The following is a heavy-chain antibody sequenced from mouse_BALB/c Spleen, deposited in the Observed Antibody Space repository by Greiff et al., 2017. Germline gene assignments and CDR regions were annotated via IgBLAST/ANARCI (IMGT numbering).Heavy chain of an antibody. CDR3: TRVGNWDHYFDY. D-gene: IGHD4-1*01. CDR1: GYTFTSYW. CDR2: IYPGNSDT. V-gene: IGHV1-5*01. Sequence: EVQLQQSGTVLARPGASVKMSCKASGYTFTSYWMHWVKQRPGQGLEWIGAIYPGNSDTSYNQKFKGKAKLTAVTSTSTAYMELSSLTNEDSAVYYCTRVGNWDHYFDYWGQGTTLTVSS. J-gene: IGHJ2*01.